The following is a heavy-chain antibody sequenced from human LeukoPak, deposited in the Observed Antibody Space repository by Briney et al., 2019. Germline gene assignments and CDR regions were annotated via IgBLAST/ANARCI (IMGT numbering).Heavy chain of an antibody. V-gene: IGHV3-23*01. Sequence: PGGSLRLSCAASGFTFSSYAMSWVRQAPGKGLEWVSAISGSGGSTYYADSVKGRFTISRDNSKNTLYLQMNSLRAEDTAVYYCATTLPNSSGYYGWSFDLWGRGTLVTVSS. CDR1: GFTFSSYA. CDR2: ISGSGGST. J-gene: IGHJ2*01. D-gene: IGHD3-22*01. CDR3: ATTLPNSSGYYGWSFDL.